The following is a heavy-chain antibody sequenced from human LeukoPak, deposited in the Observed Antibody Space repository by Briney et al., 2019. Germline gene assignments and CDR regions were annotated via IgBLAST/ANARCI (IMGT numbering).Heavy chain of an antibody. CDR1: GFTFSNAW. Sequence: PGGSLRLSCAASGFTFSNAWMSWVRQAPGKGLEWVSAISGSGGSTYYADSVKGRFTISRDNSKNTLYLQMNSLRAEDTAVYYCAKGPYPTVPSDYWGQGTLVTVSS. D-gene: IGHD4-17*01. CDR3: AKGPYPTVPSDY. V-gene: IGHV3-23*01. J-gene: IGHJ4*02. CDR2: ISGSGGST.